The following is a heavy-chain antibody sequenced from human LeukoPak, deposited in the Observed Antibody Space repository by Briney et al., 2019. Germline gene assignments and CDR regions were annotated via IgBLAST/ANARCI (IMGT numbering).Heavy chain of an antibody. CDR2: IYSGGTT. J-gene: IGHJ4*02. D-gene: IGHD4-17*01. CDR3: ARVLWNGDYPRFDY. CDR1: GFTFSIYW. V-gene: IGHV3-53*01. Sequence: PGGSLRLSCAASGFTFSIYWMNWVRQAPGKGLEWVSIIYSGGTTYYADSVKGRFTISRDNSKNTLYLQMNSLRAEDTAVYYCARVLWNGDYPRFDYWGQGTLVTVSS.